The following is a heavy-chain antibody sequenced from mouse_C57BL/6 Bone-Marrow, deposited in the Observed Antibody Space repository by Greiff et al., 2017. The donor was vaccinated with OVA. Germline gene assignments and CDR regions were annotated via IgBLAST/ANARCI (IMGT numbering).Heavy chain of an antibody. CDR1: GFTFSDYY. CDR3: ARLYYYGSSWYFDV. Sequence: EVKVVESEGGLVQPGSSMKLSCTASGFTFSDYYMAWVRQVPEKGLEWVANINYDGSSTYYLDSLKSRFIISRDNAKNILYLQMSSLKSEDTATYYCARLYYYGSSWYFDVWGTGTTVTVSS. CDR2: INYDGSST. V-gene: IGHV5-16*01. J-gene: IGHJ1*03. D-gene: IGHD1-1*01.